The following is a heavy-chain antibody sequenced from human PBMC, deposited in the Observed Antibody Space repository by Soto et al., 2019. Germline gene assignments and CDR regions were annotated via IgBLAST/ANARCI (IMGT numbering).Heavy chain of an antibody. CDR1: GFPFSNAW. CDR3: TTDPGESTDGYRERGYYFDY. CDR2: IKSNTDGGTT. D-gene: IGHD5-12*01. V-gene: IGHV3-15*01. J-gene: IGHJ4*02. Sequence: EVQLVESGGGLVKPGGSLRLSCADSGFPFSNAWMSWVRQAPGKGLEWVGRIKSNTDGGTTDYAAPVKGRFTISRDDSKSTLYLQMNSLKTEDTAVYYCTTDPGESTDGYRERGYYFDYWVQGSLVTVSS.